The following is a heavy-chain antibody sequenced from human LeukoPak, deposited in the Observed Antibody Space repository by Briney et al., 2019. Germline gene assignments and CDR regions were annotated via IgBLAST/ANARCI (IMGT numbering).Heavy chain of an antibody. CDR2: INPNSGGT. D-gene: IGHD2-2*02. CDR3: ARGILGYCSSTSCYTDY. J-gene: IGHJ4*02. V-gene: IGHV1-2*02. CDR1: GYTFTGYY. Sequence: ASVKVSCKASGYTFTGYYMHWVRQAPGQGLEWMGWINPNSGGTNYAQKFQGRVTMTRDTSISTAYMGLSRLRSDDTAVYYCARGILGYCSSTSCYTDYWGQGTLVTVSS.